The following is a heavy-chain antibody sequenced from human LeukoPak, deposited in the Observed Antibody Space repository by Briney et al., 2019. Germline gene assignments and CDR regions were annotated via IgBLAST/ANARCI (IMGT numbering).Heavy chain of an antibody. D-gene: IGHD4-11*01. CDR2: ICTSGGT. J-gene: IGHJ5*02. Sequence: SETLSLTCTVSGGSISSYYWSWIRQPPGKGLEETGYICTSGGTNYNHSLKRRVTISVDTSKNQFSLKLNSVSAADTAAYFCARDYSTWFDPWGQGTLVTVSS. V-gene: IGHV4-4*09. CDR1: GGSISSYY. CDR3: ARDYSTWFDP.